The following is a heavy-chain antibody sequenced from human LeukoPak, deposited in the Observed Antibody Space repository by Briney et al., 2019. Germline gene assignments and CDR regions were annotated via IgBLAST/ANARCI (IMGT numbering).Heavy chain of an antibody. CDR3: ARVIRRGSYWFDP. CDR2: IYYSGST. V-gene: IGHV4-31*03. Sequence: SETLSLTCTVSGGSISSGGYSWSWIRQHPGKGLEWIGYIYYSGSTYYNPSLKSRVTISVDTSKNQFSLKLSSVTAADTAVYYCARVIRRGSYWFDPWGQGTLVTVSS. CDR1: GGSISSGGYS. J-gene: IGHJ5*02. D-gene: IGHD1-26*01.